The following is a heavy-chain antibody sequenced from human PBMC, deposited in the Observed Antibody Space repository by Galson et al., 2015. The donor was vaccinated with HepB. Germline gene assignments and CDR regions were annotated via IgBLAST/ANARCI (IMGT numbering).Heavy chain of an antibody. CDR3: ARVDCSGGSCYGDY. J-gene: IGHJ4*02. V-gene: IGHV1-8*02. Sequence: SVKVSCKASGYTFTGYYMHWVRQAPGQGLEWMGWINPNSGNTGYAQKFQGRVTMTRNTSISTAYMELSSLRSEDTAVYYCARVDCSGGSCYGDYWGQGTLVTVSS. CDR2: INPNSGNT. D-gene: IGHD2-15*01. CDR1: GYTFTGYY.